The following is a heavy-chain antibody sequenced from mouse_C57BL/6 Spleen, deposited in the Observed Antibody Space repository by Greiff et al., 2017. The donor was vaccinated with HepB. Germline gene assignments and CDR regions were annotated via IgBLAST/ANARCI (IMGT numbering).Heavy chain of an antibody. Sequence: EVQLQQSGPELVKPGASVKISCKASGYTFTDYYMNWVKQSHGKSLEWIGDINPNNGGTSYNQKFKGKATLTVDKSSSTAYMELRSLTSEDSAVYYCARDSSGYKGDWGQGTTLTVSS. CDR2: INPNNGGT. D-gene: IGHD3-2*02. V-gene: IGHV1-26*01. J-gene: IGHJ2*01. CDR1: GYTFTDYY. CDR3: ARDSSGYKGD.